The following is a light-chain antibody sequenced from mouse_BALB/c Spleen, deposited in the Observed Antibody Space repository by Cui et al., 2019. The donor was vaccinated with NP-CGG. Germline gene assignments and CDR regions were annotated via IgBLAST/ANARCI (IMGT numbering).Light chain of an antibody. CDR2: GTN. CDR3: ALWYSNHWV. V-gene: IGLV1*01. J-gene: IGLJ1*01. Sequence: QAVLTQESALTTSPGETVTLTCRSSTGTVTTNNYANWVQEKPDHLFTGLIGGTNNRAPGVPARFSGSLIGNKAALTITGAQTEDEARYFCALWYSNHWVFGGGTKLTVL. CDR1: TGTVTTNNY.